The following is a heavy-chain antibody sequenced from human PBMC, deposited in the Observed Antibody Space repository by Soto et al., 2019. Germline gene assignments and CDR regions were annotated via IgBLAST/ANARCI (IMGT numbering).Heavy chain of an antibody. CDR2: ISGSGGST. D-gene: IGHD3-10*01. Sequence: EVQLLESGGALVQPGGSLRLSCAASGFTFSSYAMSWVRQAPGKGLEWVSSISGSGGSTYYADAVKGRFTISRDNPKNTLYLQLTSLRDDDTAVYYCATDRKRRPWCRGGDYWGQGTLVTVSS. CDR1: GFTFSSYA. CDR3: ATDRKRRPWCRGGDY. V-gene: IGHV3-23*01. J-gene: IGHJ4*02.